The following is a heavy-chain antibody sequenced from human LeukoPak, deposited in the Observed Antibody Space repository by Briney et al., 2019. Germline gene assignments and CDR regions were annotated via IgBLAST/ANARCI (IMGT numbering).Heavy chain of an antibody. CDR1: GFTFSNYW. CDR2: LKQDGSEE. V-gene: IGHV3-7*03. Sequence: GGSLRLSCAASGFTFSNYWMSWVRQAPGKGLEWVANLKQDGSEEYYVDSVKGRFTISRDNAKNSLYLQMNSLRAEDTALYHCARNNGMDVWGQGTTVIVSS. J-gene: IGHJ6*02. CDR3: ARNNGMDV.